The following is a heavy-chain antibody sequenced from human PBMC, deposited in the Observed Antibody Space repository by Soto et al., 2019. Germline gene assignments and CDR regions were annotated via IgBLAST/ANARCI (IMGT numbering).Heavy chain of an antibody. CDR3: ARDLAIAVAGTGFDY. V-gene: IGHV3-21*01. CDR1: GFTFSSYS. CDR2: ISSSSSYI. J-gene: IGHJ4*02. Sequence: PGGSLRLSCAASGFTFSSYSMNWVRQAPGKGLEWVSSISSSSSYIYYADSVKGRFTISRDNAKNSLYLQMNSLRAEDTAVYYWARDLAIAVAGTGFDYWGQGTLVTVSS. D-gene: IGHD6-19*01.